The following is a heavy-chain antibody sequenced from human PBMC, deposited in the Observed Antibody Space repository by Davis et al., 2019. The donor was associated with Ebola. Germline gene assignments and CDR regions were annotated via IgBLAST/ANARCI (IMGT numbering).Heavy chain of an antibody. CDR1: GGSISSSSYY. CDR3: ASGRFLEWLLYTNWFDP. D-gene: IGHD3-3*01. J-gene: IGHJ5*02. V-gene: IGHV4-39*01. CDR2: IYYSGST. Sequence: GSLRLSCTVSGGSISSSSYYWGWIRQPPGKGLEWIGSIYYSGSTYYNPSLKSRVTISVDTSKNQFSLKLSSVTAADTAVYYCASGRFLEWLLYTNWFDPWGQGTLVTVSS.